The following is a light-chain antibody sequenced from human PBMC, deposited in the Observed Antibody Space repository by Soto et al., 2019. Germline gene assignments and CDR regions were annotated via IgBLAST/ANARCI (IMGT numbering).Light chain of an antibody. CDR3: QQYYSYQWT. J-gene: IGKJ1*01. CDR1: QGISSY. CDR2: AAS. V-gene: IGKV1-8*01. Sequence: AIRMTQSPSSLSASTGDRVTITCRASQGISSYLAWYQQKPGKAPKLLIYAASTLQSGVPSRFSGSGSGTDFTLTISCLQYEDFETYYCQQYYSYQWTFGQGTKVDIK.